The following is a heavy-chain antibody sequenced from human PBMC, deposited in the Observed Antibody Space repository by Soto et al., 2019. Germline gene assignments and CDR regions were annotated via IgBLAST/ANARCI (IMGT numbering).Heavy chain of an antibody. V-gene: IGHV4-34*01. Sequence: SETLSLTCAVYGGSFSGYYWSWTRQPPGKGLEWIGEINHSGSTNYNPSLKSRVTISVDTSKNQFSLKLSSVTAADTAVYYCARYNWNDGGDYWGQGTLVTVSS. CDR3: ARYNWNDGGDY. D-gene: IGHD1-20*01. J-gene: IGHJ4*02. CDR2: INHSGST. CDR1: GGSFSGYY.